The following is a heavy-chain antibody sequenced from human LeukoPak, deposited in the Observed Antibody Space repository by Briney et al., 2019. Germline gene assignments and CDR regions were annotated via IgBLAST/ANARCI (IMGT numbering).Heavy chain of an antibody. CDR1: GGSISSYY. Sequence: SETLSLTCTVSGGSISSYYWSWIRQPPGKGLEWIGYIYDSGSTNYNPSLKSRVTISVDTSKNQFSLKLSSVTAADAAVYYCARSGPYYYFYGMDVWGQGTTVTVSS. CDR2: IYDSGST. CDR3: ARSGPYYYFYGMDV. D-gene: IGHD3-10*01. J-gene: IGHJ6*02. V-gene: IGHV4-59*01.